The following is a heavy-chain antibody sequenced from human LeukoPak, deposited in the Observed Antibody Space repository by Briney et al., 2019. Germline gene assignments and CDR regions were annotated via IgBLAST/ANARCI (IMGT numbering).Heavy chain of an antibody. J-gene: IGHJ3*02. D-gene: IGHD3-10*01. Sequence: SETLSLTCTVSGGSISSYYWSWIRQPPGKGLEWIGYIYYSGSTNYNPSLKSRVTISVDTSKNQFSLKLSSVTAADTAVYYCARHLSPTPGVDAFDIWGQGTMVTVSS. CDR1: GGSISSYY. CDR2: IYYSGST. CDR3: ARHLSPTPGVDAFDI. V-gene: IGHV4-59*08.